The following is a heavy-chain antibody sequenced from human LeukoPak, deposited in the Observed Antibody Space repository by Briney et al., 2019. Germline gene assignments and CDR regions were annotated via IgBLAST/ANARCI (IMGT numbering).Heavy chain of an antibody. V-gene: IGHV4-39*01. CDR3: ASRYYDSSGLDY. Sequence: PSETLSLTCTVSAGSISSSSYYWGWLRQPPGKGLEWIGSIYYSGSTYYNPSLKSRVTISVDTSKNQCSLKLSSVTAADTAVYYCASRYYDSSGLDYWGQGTLVTVSS. J-gene: IGHJ4*02. CDR1: AGSISSSSYY. D-gene: IGHD3-22*01. CDR2: IYYSGST.